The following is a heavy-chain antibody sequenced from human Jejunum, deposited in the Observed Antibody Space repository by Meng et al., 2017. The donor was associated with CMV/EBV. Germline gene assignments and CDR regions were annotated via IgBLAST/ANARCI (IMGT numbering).Heavy chain of an antibody. J-gene: IGHJ4*02. CDR1: GFTFSTFA. V-gene: IGHV3-23*03. CDR2: IYYGGGAT. CDR3: AGHSWGNSFDY. D-gene: IGHD3-16*01. Sequence: AASGFTFSTFAMGWVRQAPGKGLEWVSSIYYGGGATHYPDSVKGRFTISRDTSENTLYLQMSSLRVDDTALYYCAGHSWGNSFDYWGQGTLVTVSS.